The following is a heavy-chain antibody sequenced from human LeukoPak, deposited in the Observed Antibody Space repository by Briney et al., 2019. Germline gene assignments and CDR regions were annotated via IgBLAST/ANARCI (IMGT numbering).Heavy chain of an antibody. Sequence: ASVKVSCKASGYTFTSYYMHWVRQAPGQGLEWMGIINPSGGSTSYAQKFQGRVTMTRDMSTSTVYMELSSLRSEDTAVYYCARESSVAEAFDIWGQGTMVTVSS. D-gene: IGHD6-19*01. J-gene: IGHJ3*02. CDR3: ARESSVAEAFDI. V-gene: IGHV1-46*01. CDR1: GYTFTSYY. CDR2: INPSGGST.